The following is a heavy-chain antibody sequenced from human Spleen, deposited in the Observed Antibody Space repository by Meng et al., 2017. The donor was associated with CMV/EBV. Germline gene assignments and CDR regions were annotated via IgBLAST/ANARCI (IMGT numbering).Heavy chain of an antibody. Sequence: SVKVSCKASGGTFSSYAISWVRQAPGQGLEWMGGIIPILGIANYAQKSQGRVTITADKSTSTAYMELSSLRSEDTAVYYCARVPGGVVVVPAAPRSDYYYYGMDVWGQGTTVTVSS. CDR2: IIPILGIA. J-gene: IGHJ6*02. CDR1: GGTFSSYA. V-gene: IGHV1-69*10. D-gene: IGHD2-2*01. CDR3: ARVPGGVVVVPAAPRSDYYYYGMDV.